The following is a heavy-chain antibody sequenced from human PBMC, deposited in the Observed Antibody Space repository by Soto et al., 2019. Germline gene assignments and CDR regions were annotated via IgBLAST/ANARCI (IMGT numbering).Heavy chain of an antibody. V-gene: IGHV4-39*01. CDR2: IYYSGST. Sequence: SETLSLTCTVSGGSISSSSYYWGWIRQPPGKGLEWIGSIYYSGSTYYNPSLKSRVTISVDTSKNQFSLKLSSVTAADTAVYYCARHVAVAGLDAFDIWGQGTMVTVSS. CDR3: ARHVAVAGLDAFDI. CDR1: GGSISSSSYY. D-gene: IGHD6-19*01. J-gene: IGHJ3*02.